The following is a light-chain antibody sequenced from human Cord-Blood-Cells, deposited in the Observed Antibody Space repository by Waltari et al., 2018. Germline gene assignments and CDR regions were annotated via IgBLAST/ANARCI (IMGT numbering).Light chain of an antibody. J-gene: IGLJ3*02. V-gene: IGLV3-19*01. CDR2: GKN. CDR3: NSRDSSGNHLV. Sequence: SSELTQDPAVSVALGQTVRITCQGDSLRSYYASWYQQKPGQAPVLVIYGKNNRPSGIPDRFPGSSPGNTASLTITGAQAEDEADYYCNSRDSSGNHLVFGGGTKLTVL. CDR1: SLRSYY.